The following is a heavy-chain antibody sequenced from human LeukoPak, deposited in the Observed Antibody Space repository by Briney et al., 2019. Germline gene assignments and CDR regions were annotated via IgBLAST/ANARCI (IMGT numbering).Heavy chain of an antibody. J-gene: IGHJ4*02. D-gene: IGHD6-13*01. Sequence: ASVTVSCKASGYTFTSYDINWVRQATGQGLEWMGWMNPNSGNTGYAQKFQGRVTMTRNTSISTAYMELSSLRSEDTAVYYCARGSLKIAAAVLYWGQGTLVTVSS. CDR2: MNPNSGNT. CDR1: GYTFTSYD. CDR3: ARGSLKIAAAVLY. V-gene: IGHV1-8*01.